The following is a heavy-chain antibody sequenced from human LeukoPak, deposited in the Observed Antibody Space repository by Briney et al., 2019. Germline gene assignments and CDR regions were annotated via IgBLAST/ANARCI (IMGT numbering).Heavy chain of an antibody. V-gene: IGHV3-7*01. CDR3: ARERGGDGDPQFVFDY. CDR1: GFTFSSYW. CDR2: IKQDGGEK. D-gene: IGHD4-17*01. J-gene: IGHJ4*02. Sequence: GGSLRLSCAASGFTFSSYWMRWVRQAPGKGLEWVANIKQDGGEKYYVDSVKGRFTISRDNAKNSLYLQMNSLRAEDTAVYYCARERGGDGDPQFVFDYWGQGTLVTVSS.